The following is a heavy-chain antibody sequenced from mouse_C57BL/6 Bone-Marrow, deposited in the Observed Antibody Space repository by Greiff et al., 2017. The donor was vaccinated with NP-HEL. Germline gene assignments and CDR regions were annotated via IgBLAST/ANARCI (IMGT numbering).Heavy chain of an antibody. D-gene: IGHD2-3*01. CDR2: IDPENGDT. V-gene: IGHV14-4*01. CDR3: TTDDGCYFDY. Sequence: EVHLVESGAELVRPGASVKLSCTASGFNIKDDYMHWVKQRPEQGLEWIGWIDPENGDTEYASKFQGKATITADTSSNTAYLQLSSLTSEDTAVYYCTTDDGCYFDYWGQGTTLTVSS. J-gene: IGHJ2*01. CDR1: GFNIKDDY.